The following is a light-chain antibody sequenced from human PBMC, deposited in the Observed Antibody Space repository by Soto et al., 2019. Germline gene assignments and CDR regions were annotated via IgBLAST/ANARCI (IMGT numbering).Light chain of an antibody. CDR1: QIILDRSKNKYY. J-gene: IGKJ1*01. CDR3: QQYFTSPWT. CDR2: WAS. Sequence: DIVMTQSPDSLAVSLGERATFNCKSSQIILDRSKNKYYLAWYQQKSGQPPKLLIYWASLREPGVHDRFTGSGSGTDFTLTIIILQAEDVAVYYCQQYFTSPWTFGQGTKVEI. V-gene: IGKV4-1*01.